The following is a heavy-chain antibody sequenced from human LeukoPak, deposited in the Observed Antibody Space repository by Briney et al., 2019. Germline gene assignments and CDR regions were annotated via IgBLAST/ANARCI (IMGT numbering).Heavy chain of an antibody. J-gene: IGHJ4*02. CDR3: ARSCCRYSSSWYSR. D-gene: IGHD6-13*01. CDR2: IHYSGST. CDR1: GGSISSSNW. V-gene: IGHV4-4*02. Sequence: PSETLSLTCAVSGGSISSSNWWSWVRQPPGKGLEWIGSIHYSGSTNYNPSLKSRVTISVDKSKNQFSLKLSSVTAADTAVYYCARSCCRYSSSWYSRWGQGTLVTVSS.